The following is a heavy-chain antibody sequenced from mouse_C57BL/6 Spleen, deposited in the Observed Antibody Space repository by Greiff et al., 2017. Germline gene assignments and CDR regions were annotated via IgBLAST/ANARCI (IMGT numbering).Heavy chain of an antibody. CDR2: ISYDGSN. J-gene: IGHJ2*01. V-gene: IGHV3-6*01. CDR1: GYSITSGYY. Sequence: EVKLVESGPGLVKPSPSLSLTCSVTGYSITSGYYWNWIRQFPGNKLEWMGYISYDGSNNYNPSLKNRISITRDTSKNQFFLKLNSVTTEDTATYYCAVDSSGYFDYWGQGTTLTVSS. CDR3: AVDSSGYFDY. D-gene: IGHD3-2*02.